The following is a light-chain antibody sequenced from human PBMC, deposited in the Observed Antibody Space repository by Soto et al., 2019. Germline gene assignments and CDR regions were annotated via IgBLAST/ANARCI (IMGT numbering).Light chain of an antibody. J-gene: IGKJ4*01. V-gene: IGKV2-28*01. CDR2: LGS. Sequence: DIVMTQSPLSLPVTPGEPASISCRSSQSLLHSNGYNDLDWYLQKPGQPPQLLIYLGSSRASGVPDRFNGSGSGTDFKLNISRVEAEDVGVFYCMQGLQSPLTVGGGTKVEIK. CDR1: QSLLHSNGYND. CDR3: MQGLQSPLT.